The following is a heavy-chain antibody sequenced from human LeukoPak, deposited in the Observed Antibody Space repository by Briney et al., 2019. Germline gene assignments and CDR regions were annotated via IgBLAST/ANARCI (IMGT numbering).Heavy chain of an antibody. J-gene: IGHJ4*02. D-gene: IGHD4-17*01. CDR2: INSDGSST. Sequence: AGGSLRLSCAASGFTFSSYWMHWVRQAPGKGLVWVSRINSDGSSTSYADSVKGRFTISRDNSNNSLDLQMNTLRVDDTAVYYCAKSSIGDYNYWGQGVLVTLSS. V-gene: IGHV3-74*01. CDR1: GFTFSSYW. CDR3: AKSSIGDYNY.